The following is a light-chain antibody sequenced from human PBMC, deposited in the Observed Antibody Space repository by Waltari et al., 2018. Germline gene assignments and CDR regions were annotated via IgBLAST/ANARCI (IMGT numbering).Light chain of an antibody. CDR2: AVS. V-gene: IGKV1-39*01. CDR3: QQSESLPLT. Sequence: DIQMTQSPSSLSASVGDRVTLTCRPSQTINKYLNWYQQKPGKAPKLLIAAVSSLQSGVPSRFSGSGSGTDFTLTISSLQPEDFATYYCQQSESLPLTFGGGTKVEIK. J-gene: IGKJ4*01. CDR1: QTINKY.